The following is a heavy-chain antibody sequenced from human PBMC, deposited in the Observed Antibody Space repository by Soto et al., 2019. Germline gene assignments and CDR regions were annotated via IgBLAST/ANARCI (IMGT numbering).Heavy chain of an antibody. J-gene: IGHJ5*02. D-gene: IGHD3-10*01. V-gene: IGHV4-39*01. Sequence: XETLSLTCSVSGGSISNSGNYWGWIRRPPGKGLEWIGTMDYSGGTSYNPSLKSRVTISADTSNNQFSLRLSSVTAADTAVYYCARRTPLYASESSRFDPWGQGTLVTVSS. CDR1: GGSISNSGNY. CDR3: ARRTPLYASESSRFDP. CDR2: MDYSGGT.